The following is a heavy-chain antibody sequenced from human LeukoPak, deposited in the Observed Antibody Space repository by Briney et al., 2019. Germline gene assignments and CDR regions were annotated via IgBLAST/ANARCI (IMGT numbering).Heavy chain of an antibody. J-gene: IGHJ5*02. CDR1: GYTFTSYD. V-gene: IGHV1-2*02. Sequence: ASVKVSCKASGYTFTSYDINWVRQATGQGLEWMGRINPNSGVTKYAQKFQGRVTMTRDTSTTTAYLELTSLRSDDTAVYYCARDSQYQLPPYNWFDPWGQGTLVTVSS. D-gene: IGHD4-11*01. CDR2: INPNSGVT. CDR3: ARDSQYQLPPYNWFDP.